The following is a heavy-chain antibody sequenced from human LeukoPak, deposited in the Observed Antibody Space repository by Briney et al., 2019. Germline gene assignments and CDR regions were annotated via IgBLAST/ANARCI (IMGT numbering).Heavy chain of an antibody. CDR3: ASGSGWLPSN. D-gene: IGHD5-12*01. J-gene: IGHJ4*02. CDR1: GDSVSGYY. CDR2: FYTSANT. Sequence: SETLSLTCTVSGDSVSGYYGSWIRQPPGKGLEWIGYFYTSANTNYNPSLKSRVTMSVDTSKNQFSLKLSSVTAADTALYYCASGSGWLPSNWGQGTLVTVSS. V-gene: IGHV4-4*09.